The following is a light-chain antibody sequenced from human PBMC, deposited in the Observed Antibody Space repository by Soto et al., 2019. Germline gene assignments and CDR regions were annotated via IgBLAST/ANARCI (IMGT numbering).Light chain of an antibody. J-gene: IGKJ2*01. Sequence: DIPLTQSPPSLSASEGDRVTITCQASHDIKNYLNWYQQKPGKAPKLLIYDADNLQRGVPSRFRGSGSGTDFTFTIGSLQPEDVATYYCQQFDVLPPYTFGQGTRVEIK. CDR1: HDIKNY. V-gene: IGKV1-33*01. CDR3: QQFDVLPPYT. CDR2: DAD.